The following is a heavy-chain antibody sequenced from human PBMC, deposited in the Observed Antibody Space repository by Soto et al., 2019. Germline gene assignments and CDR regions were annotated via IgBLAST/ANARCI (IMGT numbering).Heavy chain of an antibody. CDR1: GFTFSSYA. D-gene: IGHD1-26*01. CDR3: ANGGWGSYIAY. J-gene: IGHJ4*02. Sequence: EVQLLESGGGLVQPGGSLRLSCAASGFTFSSYAMSWVRQAPGKGLEWVSAISGSGGSTYYADSVKGRFTISRDNSKNTLYLKMNSLRAEDTAVYYCANGGWGSYIAYWGQGTLVTVSS. CDR2: ISGSGGST. V-gene: IGHV3-23*01.